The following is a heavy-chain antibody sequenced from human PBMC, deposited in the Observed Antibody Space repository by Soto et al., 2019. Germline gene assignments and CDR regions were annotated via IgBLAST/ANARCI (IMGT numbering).Heavy chain of an antibody. V-gene: IGHV4-31*03. D-gene: IGHD3-22*01. CDR2: IYYSGST. J-gene: IGHJ5*02. Sequence: SETLSLTCTVSGGSISSGGYYWSWIRQHPGKGLEWIGYIYYSGSTYYNPSLKSRVTISVDTSKNQFSLKLSSVTAADTAVYYCARDSDYDWDWFDTWGQGTLVTVS. CDR3: ARDSDYDWDWFDT. CDR1: GGSISSGGYY.